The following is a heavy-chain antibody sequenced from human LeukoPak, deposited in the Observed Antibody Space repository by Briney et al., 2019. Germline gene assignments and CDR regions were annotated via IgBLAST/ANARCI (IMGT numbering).Heavy chain of an antibody. Sequence: SEALSLTCAVSGGSISSSNWWSWVRQPPGKGLEWIGEIYHSGSTDYNPSLKSRVTISVDKSKNQFSLKLSSVTAADTAVYYCARVSSRRVVAFDIWGQGTMVTVSS. V-gene: IGHV4-4*02. CDR3: ARVSSRRVVAFDI. J-gene: IGHJ3*02. CDR1: GGSISSSNW. D-gene: IGHD6-13*01. CDR2: IYHSGST.